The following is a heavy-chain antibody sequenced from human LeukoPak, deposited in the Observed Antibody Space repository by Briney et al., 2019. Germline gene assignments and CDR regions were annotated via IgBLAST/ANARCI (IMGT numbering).Heavy chain of an antibody. V-gene: IGHV4-59*01. J-gene: IGHJ3*02. CDR2: IYYSGST. D-gene: IGHD3-3*01. Sequence: SSETLSLTCTASGGSISIYYWSWMREPPGKGRAWVGYIYYSGSTNYTPSLKSRVTISVDTSKNQFSLKLSSVTAADTAVYYCARALWSGSLGAFDIWGQGTMVTVSS. CDR3: ARALWSGSLGAFDI. CDR1: GGSISIYY.